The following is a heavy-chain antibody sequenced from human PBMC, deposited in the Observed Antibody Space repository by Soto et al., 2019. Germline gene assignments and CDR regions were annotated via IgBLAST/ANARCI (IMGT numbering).Heavy chain of an antibody. D-gene: IGHD1-1*01. CDR2: ISYDGSNK. V-gene: IGHV3-30*18. CDR1: GFTFSRYG. CDR3: AKDTTKSDYYYGMDI. Sequence: QVQLVESGGGVVQPGRSLRLSCAASGFTFSRYGMHWVRQAPGKGLEWVAVISYDGSNKYYADSVKGRFTISRDNSKNTLYLQMNSLRAEDTAVYYCAKDTTKSDYYYGMDIWGQGTTVTVSS. J-gene: IGHJ6*02.